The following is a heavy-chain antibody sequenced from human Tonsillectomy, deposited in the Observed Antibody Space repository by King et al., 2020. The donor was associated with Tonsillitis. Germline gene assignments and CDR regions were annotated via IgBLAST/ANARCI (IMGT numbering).Heavy chain of an antibody. CDR1: GYSFTSYW. J-gene: IGHJ4*02. D-gene: IGHD3-10*01. CDR2: IDPSDSST. CDR3: AASSYYYGSGSYYPYHF. Sequence: VQLVESGAEVKKPGESLRISCKGSGYSFTSYWINWVRQMPGKGLEWMGRIDPSDSSTNYSPSFQGHVTVSSDNSISTAYQQWSGLKASDPAMYYCAASSYYYGSGSYYPYHFWGQGTLVTVSS. V-gene: IGHV5-10-1*03.